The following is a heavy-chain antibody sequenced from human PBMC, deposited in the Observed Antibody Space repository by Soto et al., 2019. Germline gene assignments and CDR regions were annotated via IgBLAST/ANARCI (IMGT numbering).Heavy chain of an antibody. CDR1: GYKFSDYY. D-gene: IGHD3-3*01. J-gene: IGHJ2*01. V-gene: IGHV1-2*04. CDR3: ARDPGIPGRFWYFDL. Sequence: QVLLVQSGAEMKKPGASVKVSCKASGYKFSDYYIHWVRQAPGQGLEWMGWVNPKRGDAIYAQKFQGWVTMTRDAAISTAYLELNRRSSDDTATYYCARDPGIPGRFWYFDLWGRGTLITVSS. CDR2: VNPKRGDA.